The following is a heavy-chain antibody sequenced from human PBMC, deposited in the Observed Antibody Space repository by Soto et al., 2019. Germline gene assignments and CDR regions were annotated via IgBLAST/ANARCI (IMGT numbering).Heavy chain of an antibody. V-gene: IGHV1-46*01. Sequence: ASVKVSCKASGYTFTGYYMHCVRQAPGQGLEWMGIINPSGGSTSYAQKFQGRVTMTRDTYTRTVYMELSSLRSEDTAVYYCERELSYDFWSGYLYGMDVWGQGTTVTVS. D-gene: IGHD3-3*01. CDR2: INPSGGST. J-gene: IGHJ6*02. CDR3: ERELSYDFWSGYLYGMDV. CDR1: GYTFTGYY.